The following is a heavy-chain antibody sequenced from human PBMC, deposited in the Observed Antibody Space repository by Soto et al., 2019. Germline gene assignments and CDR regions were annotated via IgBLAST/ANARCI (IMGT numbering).Heavy chain of an antibody. CDR1: GGTFSSYA. CDR3: AREDPGYCTNGVCYHYYYGMDV. CDR2: IIPIFGTA. V-gene: IGHV1-69*13. D-gene: IGHD2-8*01. Sequence: SVKVSCKASGGTFSSYAISWVRQAPGQGHEWMGGIIPIFGTANYAQKFQGRVTITADESTSTAYMELSSLRSEDTAVYYCAREDPGYCTNGVCYHYYYGMDVWGQGXTVTVYS. J-gene: IGHJ6*02.